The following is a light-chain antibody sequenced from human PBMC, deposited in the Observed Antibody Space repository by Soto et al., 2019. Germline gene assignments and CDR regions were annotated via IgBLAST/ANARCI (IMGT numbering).Light chain of an antibody. CDR3: QQYDSSRT. Sequence: EIVLTRSPGTLSLSPGERATLSCRASQSVSSSYLAWYQQKPGQAPRLLIYGASSRATGIPDRFSGSGSGTDFTLTISRLEPEDFAVYYCQQYDSSRTFGQGTKVDIK. CDR2: GAS. J-gene: IGKJ1*01. V-gene: IGKV3-20*01. CDR1: QSVSSSY.